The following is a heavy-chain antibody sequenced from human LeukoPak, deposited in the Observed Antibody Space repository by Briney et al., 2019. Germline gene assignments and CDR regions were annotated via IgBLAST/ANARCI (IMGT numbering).Heavy chain of an antibody. V-gene: IGHV3-33*01. Sequence: GRSLTLFCAPSGFTFSSYGMQWVSHAPGGGREWEAVIWYDGSNKYYADSVKGRFTVSRDNSKNTLYLQMNSLRAEDTAVYYCARKGGPRLMTSLTPSAWDGMDVWGQGTTVTVSS. CDR1: GFTFSSYG. J-gene: IGHJ6*02. CDR3: ARKGGPRLMTSLTPSAWDGMDV. D-gene: IGHD4-17*01. CDR2: IWYDGSNK.